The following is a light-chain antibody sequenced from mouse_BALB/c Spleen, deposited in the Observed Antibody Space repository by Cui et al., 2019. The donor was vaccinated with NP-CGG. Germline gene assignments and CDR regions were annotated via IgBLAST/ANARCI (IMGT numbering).Light chain of an antibody. V-gene: IGLV1*01. CDR2: GTN. Sequence: QAVLTQEYALTTSPGETVTLTCRSSTGAVTTSNYANWVQEKPDHFFAGLIGGTNNRAPGVPARFSGSLIGDKAALTITGAQTEDEAIYFCALWYSNHWVFGGGTKLTVL. J-gene: IGLJ1*01. CDR1: TGAVTTSNY. CDR3: ALWYSNHWV.